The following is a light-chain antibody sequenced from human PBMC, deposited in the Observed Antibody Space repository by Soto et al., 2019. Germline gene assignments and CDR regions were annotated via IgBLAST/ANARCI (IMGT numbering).Light chain of an antibody. CDR3: QEYGSTPNT. Sequence: EIVLTQSPATLSLSPGERATLSCQASQSVRNSYLAWYQQKPGLAPRHLIYDSSTRATGSPDRISGSWFGTDFALNISALKGEDFAVYYCQEYGSTPNTFGHGTKLEIK. J-gene: IGKJ2*01. CDR1: QSVRNSY. CDR2: DSS. V-gene: IGKV3D-20*01.